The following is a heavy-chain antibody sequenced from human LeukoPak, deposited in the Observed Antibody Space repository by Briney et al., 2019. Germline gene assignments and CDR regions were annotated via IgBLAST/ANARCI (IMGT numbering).Heavy chain of an antibody. CDR3: ARIGGVQSLLRPLDY. Sequence: ASVKVSCKASGYTFTSYGISWVRQAPGQGLEWMGWISAYNGNTNYAQKLQGRVTMTTDTSTSTAYMELRSLRFDDTAVYYCARIGGVQSLLRPLDYWGQGTLVTVSS. J-gene: IGHJ4*02. V-gene: IGHV1-18*01. D-gene: IGHD1-26*01. CDR1: GYTFTSYG. CDR2: ISAYNGNT.